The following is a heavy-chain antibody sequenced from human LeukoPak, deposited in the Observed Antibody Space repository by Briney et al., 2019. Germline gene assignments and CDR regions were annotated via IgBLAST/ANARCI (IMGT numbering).Heavy chain of an antibody. CDR2: INHSGST. CDR3: AGSVDGFDS. D-gene: IGHD5-12*01. CDR1: GGSFSGYY. Sequence: SETLSLTCAVYGGSFSGYYWSWIRQPPGKGLEWIGEINHSGSTNYNPSLKSRVTISVDTSKNQISLQLNSVTPEDTAVYYCAGSVDGFDSWGQGTLVTVSS. V-gene: IGHV4-34*01. J-gene: IGHJ4*02.